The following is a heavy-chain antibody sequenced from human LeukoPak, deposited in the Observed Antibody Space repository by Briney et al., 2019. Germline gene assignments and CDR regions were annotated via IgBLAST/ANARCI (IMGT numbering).Heavy chain of an antibody. V-gene: IGHV4-39*01. CDR2: IYYSGST. D-gene: IGHD3-9*01. CDR3: ARQHGYYDILTGYYANWFDP. Sequence: PSETLSLTCTVSGGSISSSSYYWGWIRQPPGKGLEWIGSIYYSGSTYYNPSLKIRVTISVDTSKNQFSLKLSSVTAADTAVYYCARQHGYYDILTGYYANWFDPWGQGTLVTVSS. J-gene: IGHJ5*02. CDR1: GGSISSSSYY.